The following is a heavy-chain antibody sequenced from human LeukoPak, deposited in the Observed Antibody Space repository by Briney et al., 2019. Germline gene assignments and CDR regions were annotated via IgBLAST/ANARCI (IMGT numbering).Heavy chain of an antibody. CDR1: GFIFDDYG. V-gene: IGHV3-20*04. J-gene: IGHJ3*02. D-gene: IGHD3-16*01. CDR3: ARDLGCKDYVSAFDI. CDR2: INWIGGST. Sequence: PGGSLRLSCAASGFIFDDYGMTWVRQTPGKGLEWVSGINWIGGSTGYADSVKGRFTISRDNAKNSLYLHMNSLRAEDTALYFCARDLGCKDYVSAFDIWGQGTMVTVSS.